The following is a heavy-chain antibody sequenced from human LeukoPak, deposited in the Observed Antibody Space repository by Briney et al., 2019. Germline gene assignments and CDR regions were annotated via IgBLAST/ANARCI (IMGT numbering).Heavy chain of an antibody. D-gene: IGHD6-13*01. CDR2: ISAYNGNT. J-gene: IGHJ4*02. Sequence: ASVKVSCKASGYTFTSYGISWVRQAPGQGLEWMGWISAYNGNTNYAQKLQGRVTMTTDTSTSTAYMELRSLRSDDTAVYYCARAVPVYRIAAAGPNPLSDYWGQGTLVTVSS. CDR3: ARAVPVYRIAAAGPNPLSDY. V-gene: IGHV1-18*01. CDR1: GYTFTSYG.